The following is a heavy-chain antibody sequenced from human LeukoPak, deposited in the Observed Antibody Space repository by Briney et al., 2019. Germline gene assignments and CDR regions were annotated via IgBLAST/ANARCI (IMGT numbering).Heavy chain of an antibody. V-gene: IGHV3-11*06. CDR3: ARANLYSSGWFDY. J-gene: IGHJ5*01. CDR1: GFTFSDYY. Sequence: GGSLRLSCAASGFTFSDYYMSRIRQAPGKGLEWVSYISSSSSYTNYADSVKGRFTISRDNAKNSLYLQMNSLRAEDTAVYYCARANLYSSGWFDYWGQGTLVTVSS. D-gene: IGHD6-19*01. CDR2: ISSSSSYT.